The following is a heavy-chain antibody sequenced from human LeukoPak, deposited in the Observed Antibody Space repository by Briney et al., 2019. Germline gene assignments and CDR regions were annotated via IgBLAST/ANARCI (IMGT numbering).Heavy chain of an antibody. Sequence: SQTLSLTCTVSGGSISSGSYYWSWIRQPAGKGLEWIGRIYTSGSTNYNPSLKRRVTISVDTSKNQFSLKLSSVTAADTAVYYCARGVYYYDDRSGYFDRGYFDYWGQGTLVTVSS. CDR2: IYTSGST. D-gene: IGHD3-22*01. CDR3: ARGVYYYDDRSGYFDRGYFDY. J-gene: IGHJ4*02. V-gene: IGHV4-61*02. CDR1: GGSISSGSYY.